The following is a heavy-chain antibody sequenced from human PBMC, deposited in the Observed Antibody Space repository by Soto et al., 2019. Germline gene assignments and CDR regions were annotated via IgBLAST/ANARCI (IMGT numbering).Heavy chain of an antibody. D-gene: IGHD6-6*01. J-gene: IGHJ5*02. V-gene: IGHV4-31*03. Sequence: PSETLSLTCTVSGGSISSGGYYWSWIRQHPGKGLEWIGYIYYSGSTYYNPSLKSRVTISVDTSKNQFSLKLSSVTAADTAMYYCAREGPQLINWFDPWGQGTLVTVSS. CDR2: IYYSGST. CDR1: GGSISSGGYY. CDR3: AREGPQLINWFDP.